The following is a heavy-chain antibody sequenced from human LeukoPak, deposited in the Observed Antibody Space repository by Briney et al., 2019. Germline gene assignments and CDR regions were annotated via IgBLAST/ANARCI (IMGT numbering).Heavy chain of an antibody. D-gene: IGHD4-23*01. Sequence: GASVKASCKASGYTFTSYGISWVRQAPGQGLEWMGWISGYNGNTKYAQKFQGRVTMTTDTSTSTAYMELRSLRSDDTAVFYCARGDYGGSADYWGQGTLVTVSS. J-gene: IGHJ4*02. CDR3: ARGDYGGSADY. V-gene: IGHV1-18*01. CDR1: GYTFTSYG. CDR2: ISGYNGNT.